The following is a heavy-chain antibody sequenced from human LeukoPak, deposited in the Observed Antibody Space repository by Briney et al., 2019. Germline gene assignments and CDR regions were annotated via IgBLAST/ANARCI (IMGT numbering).Heavy chain of an antibody. Sequence: GESLKISCKGSGYSFTSYWIGWVRPMPGKGLEWMGIIYPGDSDSRYSPAFQGQVTISADKSISTAYLQWSSLKASDTAMYYCARTPDDYGDYGEYYFDYWGQGTLVTVSS. CDR1: GYSFTSYW. CDR3: ARTPDDYGDYGEYYFDY. J-gene: IGHJ4*02. CDR2: IYPGDSDS. D-gene: IGHD4-17*01. V-gene: IGHV5-51*01.